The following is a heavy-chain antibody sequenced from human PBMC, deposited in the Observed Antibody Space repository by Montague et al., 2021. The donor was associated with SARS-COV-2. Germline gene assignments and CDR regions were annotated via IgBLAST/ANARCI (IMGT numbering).Heavy chain of an antibody. CDR1: GGSISIGNW. CDR2: ISETGRT. J-gene: IGHJ4*02. V-gene: IGHV4-4*02. D-gene: IGHD2-2*01. Sequence: SETLSLTCVVSGGSISIGNWWTWVRLPPGKGLEWVGEISETGRTKYKPSLESRVTMSVDKSRNHFSLSLSSVTAADTAVYYCARVGGYVTSPPHWGQGTLVTVSS. CDR3: ARVGGYVTSPPH.